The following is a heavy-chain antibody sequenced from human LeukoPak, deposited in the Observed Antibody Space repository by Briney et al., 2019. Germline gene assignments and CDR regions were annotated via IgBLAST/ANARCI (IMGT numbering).Heavy chain of an antibody. CDR3: VGDFDY. D-gene: IGHD3-16*01. CDR1: GFTFSDYG. J-gene: IGHJ4*02. V-gene: IGHV3-30*02. Sequence: PGGSLRLSCAASGFTFSDYGMHWVRQAPGKGLEWVAFTRSDGNDKYYADSVKGRFTISRDNSKNMLYLQVNSLKAEDAAVYYCVGDFDYWGQGTLVTVSS. CDR2: TRSDGNDK.